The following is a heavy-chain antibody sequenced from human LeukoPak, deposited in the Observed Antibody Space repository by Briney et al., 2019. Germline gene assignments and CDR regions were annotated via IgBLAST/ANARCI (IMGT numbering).Heavy chain of an antibody. CDR2: ISNSGST. D-gene: IGHD2-15*01. CDR3: ARDLGYCSGGSCSDFDY. J-gene: IGHJ4*02. CDR1: GGYVNRGTFF. V-gene: IGHV4-61*01. Sequence: SETLSLTCAVSGGYVNRGTFFWTWIRKPPGKGLEWIGYISNSGSTNYHPSLKSRVTISSDTSKTQFTLKLTSVTAADTAVYYCARDLGYCSGGSCSDFDYWGQGTLVTVSS.